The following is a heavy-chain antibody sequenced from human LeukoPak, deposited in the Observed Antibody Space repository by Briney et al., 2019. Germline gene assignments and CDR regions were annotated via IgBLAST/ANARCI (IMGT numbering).Heavy chain of an antibody. J-gene: IGHJ4*02. CDR3: ARTQSGRYSGNRFDY. D-gene: IGHD3-10*01. V-gene: IGHV4-34*01. CDR1: GGSFSGYY. CDR2: ISHSGST. Sequence: SETLSLTCAVYGGSFSGYYWSWIRQPPGKGLEWIGEISHSGSTNYNPSLKSRVTISVDTSKNQFSLKLSSVTAADTAVYYCARTQSGRYSGNRFDYWGQGTLVTVSS.